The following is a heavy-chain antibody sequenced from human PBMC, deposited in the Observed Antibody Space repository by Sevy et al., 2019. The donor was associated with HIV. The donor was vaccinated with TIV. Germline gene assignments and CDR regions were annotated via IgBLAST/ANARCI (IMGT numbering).Heavy chain of an antibody. Sequence: GGSLRLSCAASGFTFSSYAMHWVRQAPGKGLEWVAVTSYDGNNKYADSVKGRFTISRDNSKNTLYLQMNSLRAEDTAVYYCARDGSSGGLFLKDYYYFGMDVWGQGTTVTVSS. J-gene: IGHJ6*02. D-gene: IGHD3-16*01. CDR3: ARDGSSGGLFLKDYYYFGMDV. CDR2: TSYDGNNK. V-gene: IGHV3-30*03. CDR1: GFTFSSYA.